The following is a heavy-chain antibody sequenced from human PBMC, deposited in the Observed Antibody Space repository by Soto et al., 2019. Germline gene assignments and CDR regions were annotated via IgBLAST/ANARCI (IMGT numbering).Heavy chain of an antibody. D-gene: IGHD1-26*01. J-gene: IGHJ3*02. CDR2: MGNDGITT. CDR1: GFTFSTYG. Sequence: VRLSCAASGFTFSTYGMHWVRQAPGKGLEWVAVMGNDGITTFYADSVKGRFTISRDNSKNTLFLKMNSLRADDTAVYYCAKEFQWELRDFDIWGDGTMVTVS. CDR3: AKEFQWELRDFDI. V-gene: IGHV3-30*02.